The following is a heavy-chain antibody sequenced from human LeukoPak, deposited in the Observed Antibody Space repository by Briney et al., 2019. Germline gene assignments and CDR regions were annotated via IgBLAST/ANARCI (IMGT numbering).Heavy chain of an antibody. D-gene: IGHD2-2*02. V-gene: IGHV1-8*03. Sequence: ASVKVSCKVSGDTFRNYLIGWVRQAPGQGLEWMGWMNPNSGNTGYAQRFQGRVTITRNTSISTAYMELSSLRSEDTAVYYCARPAYCSSTSCYIFDYWGQGTLVTVSS. CDR1: GDTFRNYL. CDR3: ARPAYCSSTSCYIFDY. J-gene: IGHJ4*02. CDR2: MNPNSGNT.